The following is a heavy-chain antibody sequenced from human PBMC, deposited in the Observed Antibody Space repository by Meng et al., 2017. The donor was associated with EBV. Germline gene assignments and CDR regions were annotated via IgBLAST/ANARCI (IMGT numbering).Heavy chain of an antibody. CDR2: ISAYNGDT. CDR3: ARGMRNFNF. J-gene: IGHJ4*02. CDR1: DYTFRSFG. V-gene: IGHV1-18*01. Sequence: QVLLVQSGAEVTKSLASVKVSCKASDYTFRSFGISWVRQAPVQGPEWMGWISAYNGDTKYAQKFQGRVTVTTDTSTSTAYMELRSLRRDDTAVYYCARGMRNFNFWGQGTLVTVSS.